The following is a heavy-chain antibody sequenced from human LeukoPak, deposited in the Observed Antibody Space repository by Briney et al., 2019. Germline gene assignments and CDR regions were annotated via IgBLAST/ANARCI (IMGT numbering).Heavy chain of an antibody. CDR3: ARNDASGLDY. CDR1: GYTFTGYY. J-gene: IGHJ4*02. V-gene: IGHV1-46*03. Sequence: ASVKVSCKASGYTFTGYYMHWVRQAPGQGLEWMGFINPSGGSTSYAQKFQGRVTMTRDTSTSTVYMELSSLRSEDTAVYYCARNDASGLDYWGQGTLVTVSS. D-gene: IGHD3-10*01. CDR2: INPSGGST.